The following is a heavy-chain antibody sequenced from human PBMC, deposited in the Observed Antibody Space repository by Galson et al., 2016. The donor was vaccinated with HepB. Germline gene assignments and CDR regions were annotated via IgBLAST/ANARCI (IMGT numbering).Heavy chain of an antibody. CDR3: ARSTGFGIRIDY. CDR2: IGPGSGDT. Sequence: SVKVSCKAPGYSFTGYFLNWVRQAPGQGLEWMGWIGPGSGDTKYAQKFQGRVTITRDRSISTVTMELNRLRSDDTAVYYCARSTGFGIRIDYWGQGTQVTVSS. D-gene: IGHD3-10*01. V-gene: IGHV1-2*02. CDR1: GYSFTGYF. J-gene: IGHJ4*02.